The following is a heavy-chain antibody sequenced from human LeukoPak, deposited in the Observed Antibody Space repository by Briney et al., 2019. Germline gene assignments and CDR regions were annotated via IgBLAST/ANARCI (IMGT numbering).Heavy chain of an antibody. D-gene: IGHD3-22*01. J-gene: IGHJ4*02. CDR3: TSSYYSDTNDYSFDH. Sequence: GGSLRLSCAASGFTFNNSAMHWARQASGRGLEWVVRIRSKTYNYATAYTASLKGRFTISRDDSRNTAYLQMSSLKIDDTAVYYCTSSYYSDTNDYSFDHWGQGTLVTVSS. CDR2: IRSKTYNYAT. V-gene: IGHV3-73*01. CDR1: GFTFNNSA.